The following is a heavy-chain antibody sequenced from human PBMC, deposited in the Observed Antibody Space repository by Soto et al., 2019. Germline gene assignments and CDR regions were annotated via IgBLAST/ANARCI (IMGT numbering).Heavy chain of an antibody. Sequence: HEHLVQSGAEVKRPGASLKVSCKASGYSFTGYYIHWVRQAPGQGLEWMGWINPDSGATNYAQTFHGRVTLTSDTSISTASMDLTSLTSDDTAVYYCARGDYGTGGYPFPYFDYWGQGTLVIVSS. J-gene: IGHJ4*02. D-gene: IGHD2-8*02. CDR3: ARGDYGTGGYPFPYFDY. CDR2: INPDSGAT. V-gene: IGHV1-2*02. CDR1: GYSFTGYY.